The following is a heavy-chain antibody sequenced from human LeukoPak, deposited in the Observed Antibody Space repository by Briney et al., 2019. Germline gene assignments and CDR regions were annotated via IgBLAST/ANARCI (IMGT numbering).Heavy chain of an antibody. J-gene: IGHJ5*02. Sequence: PSETLSLTCAVYGGSFSGYYWSWIRQPPGKGLEWIGEINHSGSTNYNPSLKSRVTISVDTSKNQFSLKLSSVTAADTAVYYCARQGRHCSGGSCYRGYNWFDPWGQGTLVTVSS. CDR2: INHSGST. CDR3: ARQGRHCSGGSCYRGYNWFDP. V-gene: IGHV4-34*01. CDR1: GGSFSGYY. D-gene: IGHD2-15*01.